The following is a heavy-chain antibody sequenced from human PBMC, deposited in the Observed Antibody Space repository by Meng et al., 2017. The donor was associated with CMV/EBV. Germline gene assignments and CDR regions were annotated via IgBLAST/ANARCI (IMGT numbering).Heavy chain of an antibody. V-gene: IGHV3-23*01. D-gene: IGHD2-21*01. CDR3: AKPTYCGGDCYWALFDY. CDR2: ISGSGGST. J-gene: IGHJ4*02. CDR1: GFPFSSYA. Sequence: GESLKISCAASGFPFSSYAMSWVRQAPGKGLEWVSAISGSGGSTYYADSVKGRFTISRDNSKNTLYLQMNSLRAEDTAVYYCAKPTYCGGDCYWALFDYWGQGTLVPS.